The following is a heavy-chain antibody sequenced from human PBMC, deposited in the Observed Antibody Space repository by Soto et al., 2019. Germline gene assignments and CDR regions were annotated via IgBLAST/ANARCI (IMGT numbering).Heavy chain of an antibody. V-gene: IGHV3-30-3*01. CDR3: ARDPMGRYYGSGSYYSDY. CDR2: ISYDGSNK. CDR1: GFTFSSYA. D-gene: IGHD3-10*01. Sequence: QVQLVESGGGVVQPGRSLRLSCAASGFTFSSYAMHWVRQAPGKGLDWVAVISYDGSNKYYADSVKGRFTISRDNSKNTLYLQMNSLRAEDTAVYYCARDPMGRYYGSGSYYSDYWGQGTLVTVSS. J-gene: IGHJ4*02.